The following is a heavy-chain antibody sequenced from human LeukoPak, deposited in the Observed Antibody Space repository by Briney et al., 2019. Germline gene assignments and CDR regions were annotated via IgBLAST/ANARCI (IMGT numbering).Heavy chain of an antibody. CDR2: IYSGGTT. Sequence: GGSLRLSCAASGFTFSSNYMSWVRQAPGKGLEWVSLIYSGGTTYYADSVKGRFTISRDNSKNTLYLQMNSLRAEDTAVYYCARVGRSCTGGSCYPNWLDPWGQGTLVTVSS. V-gene: IGHV3-53*01. J-gene: IGHJ5*02. CDR1: GFTFSSNY. CDR3: ARVGRSCTGGSCYPNWLDP. D-gene: IGHD2-15*01.